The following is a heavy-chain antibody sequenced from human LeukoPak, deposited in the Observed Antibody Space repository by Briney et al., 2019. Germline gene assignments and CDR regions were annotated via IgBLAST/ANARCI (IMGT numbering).Heavy chain of an antibody. D-gene: IGHD3-10*01. J-gene: IGHJ5*02. CDR2: IIPIFGTA. CDR1: GGTFSSYA. Sequence: SVKVSCKASGGTFSSYAISWVRQAPGQGLEWMGGIIPIFGTANYAQKFQGRVTITADESTSTAYMELSSLRSEDTAVYYCARVTYYYGSGSYLRSWFDPWGQGTLVTVSS. V-gene: IGHV1-69*01. CDR3: ARVTYYYGSGSYLRSWFDP.